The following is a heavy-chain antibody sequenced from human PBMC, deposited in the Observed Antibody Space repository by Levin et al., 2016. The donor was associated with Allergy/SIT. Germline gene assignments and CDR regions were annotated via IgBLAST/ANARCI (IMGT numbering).Heavy chain of an antibody. CDR2: IDPSSSYI. V-gene: IGHV3-21*04. CDR1: GFSFNTYA. J-gene: IGHJ5*02. Sequence: GGSLRLSCAASGFSFNTYAMHWVRQAPGKGLEWVSSIDPSSSYIYYADSVKGRFTISRDNSKNTLFLQMDSLRPDDTAVYYCAGVEDLLVWFGELSLGWFDPWGQGTLVTVSS. D-gene: IGHD3-10*01. CDR3: AGVEDLLVWFGELSLGWFDP.